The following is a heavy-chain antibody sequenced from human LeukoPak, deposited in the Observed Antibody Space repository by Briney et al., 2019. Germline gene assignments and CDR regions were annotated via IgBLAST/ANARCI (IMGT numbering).Heavy chain of an antibody. CDR1: GGSISSSSYY. CDR3: AKDGSDDAFDI. CDR2: IYYSGST. V-gene: IGHV4-39*07. J-gene: IGHJ3*02. Sequence: KPSETLSLTCTVSGGSISSSSYYWGWIRQPPRKGLEWIGSIYYSGSTYYNPSLKSRVTISVDTSKNQFSLKLSSVTAADTAVYYCAKDGSDDAFDIWGQGTMVTVSS.